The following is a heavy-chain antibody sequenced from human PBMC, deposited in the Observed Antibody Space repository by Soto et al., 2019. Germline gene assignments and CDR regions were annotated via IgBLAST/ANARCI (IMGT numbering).Heavy chain of an antibody. CDR1: GFTFSSYG. Sequence: EVQLLESGGGLVQPGGSLRLSCAGSGFTFSSYGMSWVRQAPGKGLEWVSAISGGGDRTYYADSVKGRFTISRDNSKNTLYLPMTRLRVEDTAVYYCAKRLGFCSSTSCLNLDYWGQGTLVTVSS. V-gene: IGHV3-23*01. J-gene: IGHJ4*02. CDR2: ISGGGDRT. D-gene: IGHD2-2*01. CDR3: AKRLGFCSSTSCLNLDY.